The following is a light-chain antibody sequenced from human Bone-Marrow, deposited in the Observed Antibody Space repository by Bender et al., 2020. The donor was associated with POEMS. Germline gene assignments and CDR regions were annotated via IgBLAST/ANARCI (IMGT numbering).Light chain of an antibody. Sequence: QSALTQPASVSGSPGQSITISCTGTSSDVGGYNYVSWYQQHPGKAPKLMIYDVNNRPSGISNRFSGSKSGNTASLTISGLQPEDEADYHCSSYTSSGTRVFGGGTKLTVL. J-gene: IGLJ3*02. V-gene: IGLV2-14*01. CDR1: SSDVGGYNY. CDR3: SSYTSSGTRV. CDR2: DVN.